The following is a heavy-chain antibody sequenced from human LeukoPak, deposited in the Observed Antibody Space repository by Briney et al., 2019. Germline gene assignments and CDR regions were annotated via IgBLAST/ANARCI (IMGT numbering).Heavy chain of an antibody. V-gene: IGHV4-59*12. CDR1: GGSISSYY. CDR3: ARESWGNNYFDY. Sequence: NSSGTLSLTCTVSGGSISSYYWSWIRQPPGKGLEWIGYIYYSGSTNYNPSLKSRVTISVDTSKNQFSLKLSSVTAADTAVYYCARESWGNNYFDYWGQGTLVTVSS. D-gene: IGHD7-27*01. CDR2: IYYSGST. J-gene: IGHJ4*02.